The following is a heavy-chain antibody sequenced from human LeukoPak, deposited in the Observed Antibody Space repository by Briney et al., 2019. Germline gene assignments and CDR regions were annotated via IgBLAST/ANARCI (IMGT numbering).Heavy chain of an antibody. CDR3: AKNYFDSTGHHTFDY. Sequence: PGRSLRLSCAASGFSFSSAGMHWVRQAPGKGLEWVAVISYDGSYKYNEDSVEGRFTISRDNFRNTLYLQMNSLRAEDTAVYYCAKNYFDSTGHHTFDYWGQGTLVTVSS. CDR1: GFSFSSAG. CDR2: ISYDGSYK. J-gene: IGHJ4*02. D-gene: IGHD3-22*01. V-gene: IGHV3-30*18.